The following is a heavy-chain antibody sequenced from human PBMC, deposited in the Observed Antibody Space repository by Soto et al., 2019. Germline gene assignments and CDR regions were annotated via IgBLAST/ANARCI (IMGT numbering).Heavy chain of an antibody. CDR1: GYTFTTYG. D-gene: IGHD1-1*01. J-gene: IGHJ6*02. CDR3: ASSDHEVPYYGRDV. Sequence: QVQLVQSGPAVKKPGASVKVSCTASGYTFTTYGISWVRQAPGQGLEWMGWISAYNGKTKYAQNFQGKVTMTTDTATSTAYMELGSLRSDDRAVFYCASSDHEVPYYGRDVWGQGTTVTVSS. V-gene: IGHV1-18*04. CDR2: ISAYNGKT.